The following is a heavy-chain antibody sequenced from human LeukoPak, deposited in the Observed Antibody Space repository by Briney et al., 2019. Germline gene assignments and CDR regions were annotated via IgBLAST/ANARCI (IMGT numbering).Heavy chain of an antibody. V-gene: IGHV4-59*01. J-gene: IGHJ4*02. CDR3: ARFYDRSGPHFDY. D-gene: IGHD3-22*01. CDR2: MHYSGST. Sequence: SETLSLTCTVSGASISSYYWSWIRQPPGKGLEWIGDMHYSGSTNYNPSLKSRVTISVDTSKNQFSLKLSSVTAADTAVYYCARFYDRSGPHFDYWGQGTLVTASS. CDR1: GASISSYY.